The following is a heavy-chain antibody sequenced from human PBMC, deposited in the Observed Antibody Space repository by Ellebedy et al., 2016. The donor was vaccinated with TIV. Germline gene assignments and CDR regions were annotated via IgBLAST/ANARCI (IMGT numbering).Heavy chain of an antibody. D-gene: IGHD3-10*01. CDR3: ARWFGELLYVRWFDP. Sequence: SETLSLTCTVSGGSISRSSYYWGWIRQHPQKGLEWIGSIYYTGSTFYNPSLKSRVTISVDTSKSQFSLRLTSVTAADTAVYYCARWFGELLYVRWFDPWGQGTLVTVSS. CDR1: GGSISRSSYY. CDR2: IYYTGST. V-gene: IGHV4-39*01. J-gene: IGHJ5*02.